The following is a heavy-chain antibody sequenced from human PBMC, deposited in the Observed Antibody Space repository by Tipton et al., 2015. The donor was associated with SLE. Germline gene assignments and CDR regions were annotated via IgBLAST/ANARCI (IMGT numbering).Heavy chain of an antibody. CDR1: GDSVSSSNYY. J-gene: IGHJ6*03. CDR2: IFYGEST. CDR3: ARGQGSRWTYYYYYMDV. Sequence: TLSLTCTVSGDSVSSSNYYWGWIRQPPGKGLEWIGTIFYGESTYYNPSLKSRVTISVDTSKNQFSLRLSSVTAADTAVYYCARGQGSRWTYYYYYMDVWGKGTTVTVSS. V-gene: IGHV4-39*07. D-gene: IGHD6-13*01.